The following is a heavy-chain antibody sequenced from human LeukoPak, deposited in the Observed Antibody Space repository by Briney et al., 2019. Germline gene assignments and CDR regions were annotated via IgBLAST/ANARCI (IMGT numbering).Heavy chain of an antibody. CDR2: INPNSGGT. J-gene: IGHJ4*02. CDR3: ARAYSGYDLGGAKGY. D-gene: IGHD5-12*01. V-gene: IGHV1-2*02. Sequence: ASVKVSCKASGYTFTGYYMHWVRQAPGQGLEWMGWINPNSGGTNYAQKFQGRVTMTRDTSISTAYMELSRLRSDDTVVYYCARAYSGYDLGGAKGYWGQGTLVTVSS. CDR1: GYTFTGYY.